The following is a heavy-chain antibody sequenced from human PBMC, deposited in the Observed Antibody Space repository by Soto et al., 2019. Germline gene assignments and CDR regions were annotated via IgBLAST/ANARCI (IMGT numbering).Heavy chain of an antibody. CDR3: ARKVPGSTTRPDYWYFEL. V-gene: IGHV3-23*01. D-gene: IGHD3-10*01. CDR2: ISGGGDAT. J-gene: IGHJ2*01. CDR1: GFTFISYA. Sequence: EVHLLESGGGLVQPGGSLRLSCAASGFTFISYAMNWVRQAPGKGLQWVSAISGGGDATFYVDSVKGRFTISRDNSRNTVTLQMISLGADDTAVYYCARKVPGSTTRPDYWYFELWGRCTLVTVSS.